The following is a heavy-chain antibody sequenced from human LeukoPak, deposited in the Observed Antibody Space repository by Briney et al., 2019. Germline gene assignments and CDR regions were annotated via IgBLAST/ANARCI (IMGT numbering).Heavy chain of an antibody. CDR3: VRGERGYRYGFEYFQK. CDR1: GYTFTGYY. V-gene: IGHV1-8*03. J-gene: IGHJ1*01. CDR2: VNSNSGNT. D-gene: IGHD5-18*01. Sequence: GASVKVSCKASGYTFTGYYLHWVRQAPGQGLEWMGCVNSNSGNTGYAQKFQARVTFTRITSISTAYMELRSLRSEDTAVYYCVRGERGYRYGFEYFQKWGQGTLVTVSS.